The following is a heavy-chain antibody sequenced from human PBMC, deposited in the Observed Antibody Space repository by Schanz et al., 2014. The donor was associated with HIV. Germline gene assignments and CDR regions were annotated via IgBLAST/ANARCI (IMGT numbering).Heavy chain of an antibody. Sequence: QVQLVQSGAEVKKPGASVKVSCKASGYTFSNYDINWVRQATGQGLEWMGWMNPNSGNTGYAQKSQGRVTMTRNTSISTAYMELSSLTSEDTAVYYCARGRRDVSMIILYWFDPWGQGTLVTVSS. CDR1: GYTFSNYD. CDR2: MNPNSGNT. V-gene: IGHV1-8*01. D-gene: IGHD3-22*01. CDR3: ARGRRDVSMIILYWFDP. J-gene: IGHJ5*02.